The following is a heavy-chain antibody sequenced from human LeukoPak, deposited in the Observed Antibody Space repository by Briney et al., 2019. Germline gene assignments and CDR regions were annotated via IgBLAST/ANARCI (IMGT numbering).Heavy chain of an antibody. CDR2: IYYSGST. V-gene: IGHV4-59*12. D-gene: IGHD3-9*01. CDR1: GGSISSYY. J-gene: IGHJ5*02. Sequence: SETLSLTCTVSGGSISSYYWSWIRQPPGKGPEWIGYIYYSGSTNYNPSLKSRVTISVDTSKNQFSLKLSSVTAADTAVYYCARGRAYYDILTGYYNVRSYWFDPWGQGTLVTVSS. CDR3: ARGRAYYDILTGYYNVRSYWFDP.